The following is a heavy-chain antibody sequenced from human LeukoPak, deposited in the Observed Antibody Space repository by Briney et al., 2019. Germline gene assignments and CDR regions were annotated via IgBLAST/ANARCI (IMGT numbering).Heavy chain of an antibody. D-gene: IGHD2-2*01. J-gene: IGHJ3*02. CDR1: GYTLTELS. V-gene: IGHV1-24*01. Sequence: ASVKVSCKVSGYTLTELSMHWVRQAPGKGLEWMGGFDPEDGETIYAQKSQGRVIMTEETSTDTAYMELSSLRSEDTAVYYCARARAVGYCSSTSCYGAFDIWSQGTMVTVSS. CDR2: FDPEDGET. CDR3: ARARAVGYCSSTSCYGAFDI.